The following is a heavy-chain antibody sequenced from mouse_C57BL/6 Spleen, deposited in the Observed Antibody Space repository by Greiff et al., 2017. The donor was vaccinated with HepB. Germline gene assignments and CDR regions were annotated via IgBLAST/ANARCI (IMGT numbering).Heavy chain of an antibody. CDR2: IYPGSGST. J-gene: IGHJ3*01. CDR1: GYTFTSYW. CDR3: ARLRALLWTY. V-gene: IGHV1-55*01. D-gene: IGHD2-10*01. Sequence: LVESGAELVKPGASVKMSCKASGYTFTSYWITWVKQRPGQGLEWIGDIYPGSGSTNYNEKFKSKATLTVDTSSSTAYMQLSSLTSEDSAVYYCARLRALLWTYWGQGTLVTVSA.